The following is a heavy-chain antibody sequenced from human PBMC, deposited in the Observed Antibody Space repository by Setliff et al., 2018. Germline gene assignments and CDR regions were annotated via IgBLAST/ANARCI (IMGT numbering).Heavy chain of an antibody. CDR3: AKNGFGVVALGVNNWFDP. CDR1: GFTFSTYA. J-gene: IGHJ5*02. Sequence: GGSLRLSCAASGFTFSTYAMSWVRQAPGKGLEWVSVISGSGGSTYYADSVKGRFTISRDNSKNTLYLQMNSLRAEDTAVYYCAKNGFGVVALGVNNWFDPWGQGTLVTVSS. V-gene: IGHV3-23*01. D-gene: IGHD3-10*01. CDR2: ISGSGGST.